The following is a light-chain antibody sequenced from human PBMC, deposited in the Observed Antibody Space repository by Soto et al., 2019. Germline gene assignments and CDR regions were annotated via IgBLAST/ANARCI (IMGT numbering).Light chain of an antibody. CDR2: EVS. Sequence: QSALTQPASVSGSPGQSITISCTGTSSDVGGYNYVSWYQQHPGKAPKLMIYEVSNRPSGVSTRFSGSKSGNTASLTISGLQAEGEADYYCSSYTSSTTRVFGGGTKLTVL. V-gene: IGLV2-14*01. J-gene: IGLJ2*01. CDR1: SSDVGGYNY. CDR3: SSYTSSTTRV.